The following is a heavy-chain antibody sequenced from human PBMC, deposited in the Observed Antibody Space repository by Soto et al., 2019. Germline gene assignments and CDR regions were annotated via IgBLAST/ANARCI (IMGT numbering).Heavy chain of an antibody. Sequence: EVQLLESGGTLVQLGGSLRLSCAASGFTFSNYAMSWVRQALGKGLEWVSAISSSGRQTYYADSVRGRFTILRDNSKNALYLQMSSLRAGDTAVYYCAKDRTTFGVINQYFFDSWGQGTLVAVSS. CDR2: ISSSGRQT. V-gene: IGHV3-23*01. J-gene: IGHJ4*02. D-gene: IGHD3-3*01. CDR1: GFTFSNYA. CDR3: AKDRTTFGVINQYFFDS.